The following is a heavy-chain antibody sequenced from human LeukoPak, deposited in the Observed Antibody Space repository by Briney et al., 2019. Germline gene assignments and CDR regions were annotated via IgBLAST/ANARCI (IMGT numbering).Heavy chain of an antibody. CDR1: GYTFTSYG. D-gene: IGHD2-15*01. CDR3: ARDPVVGFDY. J-gene: IGHJ4*02. Sequence: RGASVKVSCKASGYTFTSYGISWVRQAPGQGLEWMGWISAYNGNTNYSQKFQGRVTITRDTSASTAYMELSSLRSEDTAVYYCARDPVVGFDYWGQGTLVTVSS. V-gene: IGHV1-18*01. CDR2: ISAYNGNT.